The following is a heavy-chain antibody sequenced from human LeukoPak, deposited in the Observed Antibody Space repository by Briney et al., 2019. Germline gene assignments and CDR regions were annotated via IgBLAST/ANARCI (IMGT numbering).Heavy chain of an antibody. V-gene: IGHV3-23*01. D-gene: IGHD5-24*01. Sequence: PTGGSLRRSCAASGFTFDNYGLSWVRQAPGKGLERVSAISGSGGNTYYAGSVKGRFTISRDISMNKLYLQMNTLRVEDTAVYYCAKGPKLGDGFHCDSWGQGTLVTVSS. CDR1: GFTFDNYG. J-gene: IGHJ4*02. CDR2: ISGSGGNT. CDR3: AKGPKLGDGFHCDS.